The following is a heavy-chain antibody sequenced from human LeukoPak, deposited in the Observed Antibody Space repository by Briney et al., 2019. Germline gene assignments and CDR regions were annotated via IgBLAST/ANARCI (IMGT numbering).Heavy chain of an antibody. CDR3: AGDEGFIGGIAVSSWFNP. Sequence: SESLTLTCAAYGGTFSGYCWSWLRQPPGKGLEWIGEINDSGSTNYNPALKSRVITSVDTSKNQFSQMLSYVPAADAAVYYCAGDEGFIGGIAVSSWFNPWGQGTLVTVSS. V-gene: IGHV4-34*01. D-gene: IGHD6-19*01. CDR2: INDSGST. J-gene: IGHJ5*02. CDR1: GGTFSGYC.